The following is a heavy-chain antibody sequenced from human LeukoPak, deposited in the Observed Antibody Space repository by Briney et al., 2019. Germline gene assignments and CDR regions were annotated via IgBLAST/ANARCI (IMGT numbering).Heavy chain of an antibody. V-gene: IGHV4-39*01. J-gene: IGHJ5*02. CDR1: GGSISSSYYY. CDR2: IYNSGST. D-gene: IGHD6-6*01. CDR3: ATYSSSYNWFDP. Sequence: SESLSLTCTVSGGSISSSYYYWGWIRQPPGKGLEWIGSIYNSGSTHYNPSLKSRVTISVDTSKNQFSLKLSSVTAADTAVYYCATYSSSYNWFDPWGQGTLVTVSS.